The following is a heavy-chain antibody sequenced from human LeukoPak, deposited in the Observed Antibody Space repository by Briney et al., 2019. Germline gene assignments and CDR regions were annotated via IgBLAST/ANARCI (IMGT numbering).Heavy chain of an antibody. V-gene: IGHV4-59*03. CDR2: IYYSGST. Sequence: SETLSLTCTVSGGSISSYYWNWIWQPPGKGLEWIGYIYYSGSTNCNPSLKSRVTISVDTSKNQFSLSLSSVTAADTAVYYCARSSGWSHFWFDPWGQGSLVTVSS. J-gene: IGHJ5*02. CDR3: ARSSGWSHFWFDP. D-gene: IGHD6-19*01. CDR1: GGSISSYY.